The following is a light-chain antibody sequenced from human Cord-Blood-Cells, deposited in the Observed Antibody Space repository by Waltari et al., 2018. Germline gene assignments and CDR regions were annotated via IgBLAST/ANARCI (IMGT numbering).Light chain of an antibody. CDR2: GAS. CDR3: QQYGSSPLT. CDR1: QSVSSSY. J-gene: IGKJ4*01. V-gene: IGKV3-20*01. Sequence: EIVLTQSPGTLSLSPWVRATLSCRASQSVSSSYLAWYQQKPGQAPRLLIYGASSRATGIPERFSGSGSGADFTLTSSRLEPDDFAVYYWQQYGSSPLTFGGGTKVEIK.